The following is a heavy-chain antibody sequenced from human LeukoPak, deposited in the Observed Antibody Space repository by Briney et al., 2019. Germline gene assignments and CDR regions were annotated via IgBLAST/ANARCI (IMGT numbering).Heavy chain of an antibody. CDR1: GASISCYY. V-gene: IGHV4-59*01. Sequence: PSETLSLTCTVSGASISCYYWSWIRQPPGEGLEWVGYIYYCGRHYYNPSLKRRVTISVDPSKSQFPLKLSSVTAADTAVYHCARTLRFLERLPYVYYMDVWGKGTTVTLSS. CDR2: IYYCGRH. J-gene: IGHJ6*03. D-gene: IGHD3-3*01. CDR3: ARTLRFLERLPYVYYMDV.